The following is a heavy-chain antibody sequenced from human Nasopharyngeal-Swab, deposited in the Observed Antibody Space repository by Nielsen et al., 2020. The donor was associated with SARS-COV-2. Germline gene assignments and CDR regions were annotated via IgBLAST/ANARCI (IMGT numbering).Heavy chain of an antibody. CDR2: ISSSSSYI. CDR3: ARDIGDGFDY. Sequence: GGSLRLSCAASGFTFSSYSMNWVRQAPGKGLEWVSSISSSSSYIYYADSVKGRFTISRDNAKHSLYLQMNSLRAEDTAVYYCARDIGDGFDYWGQGTLVTVSS. CDR1: GFTFSSYS. J-gene: IGHJ4*02. V-gene: IGHV3-21*01. D-gene: IGHD1-26*01.